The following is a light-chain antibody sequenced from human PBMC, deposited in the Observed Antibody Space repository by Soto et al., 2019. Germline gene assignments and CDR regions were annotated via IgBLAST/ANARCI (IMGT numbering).Light chain of an antibody. CDR2: DAS. CDR3: QQYNNWPVT. J-gene: IGKJ4*01. CDR1: QSFSSN. V-gene: IGKV3-15*01. Sequence: EIVVTQSQATLSVSPGEMAALSCMASQSFSSNLAWYQQRPGQAPRLLIYDASTRATGIPARFSGSGSGTEFTLTISSLQSEDFAVYYCQQYNNWPVTFGGGTKV.